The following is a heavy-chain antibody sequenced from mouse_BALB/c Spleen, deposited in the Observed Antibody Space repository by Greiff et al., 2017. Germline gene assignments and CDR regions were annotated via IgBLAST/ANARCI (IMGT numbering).Heavy chain of an antibody. Sequence: EVQGVESGGGLVQPGGSRKLSCAASGFTFSSFGMHWVRQAPEKGLEWVAYISSGSSTIYYADTVKGRFTISRDNPKNTLFLQMTSLRSEDTAMYYCARSDYYGRVGNFDVWGAGTTVTVSS. D-gene: IGHD1-2*01. CDR3: ARSDYYGRVGNFDV. CDR1: GFTFSSFG. V-gene: IGHV5-17*02. J-gene: IGHJ1*01. CDR2: ISSGSSTI.